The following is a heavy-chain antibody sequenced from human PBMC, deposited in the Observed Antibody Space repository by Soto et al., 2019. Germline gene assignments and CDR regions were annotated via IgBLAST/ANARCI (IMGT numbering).Heavy chain of an antibody. CDR2: IIPIYGTA. J-gene: IGHJ4*02. V-gene: IGHV1-69*12. D-gene: IGHD5-12*01. CDR3: AREDKPGGYTPPGPSRFDY. CDR1: GGTFSTYA. Sequence: QVQLVQAGAEVKKPGSSVKVSCKASGGTFSTYAISWVRQAPGQGLEWMGGIIPIYGTANYAQKFQGRVTMPAAESTSAVYMEPSSLRSDDTAVYYCAREDKPGGYTPPGPSRFDYWGQGPLVTVSS.